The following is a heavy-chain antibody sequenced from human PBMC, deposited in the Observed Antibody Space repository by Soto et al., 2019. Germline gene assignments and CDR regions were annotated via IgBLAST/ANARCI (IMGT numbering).Heavy chain of an antibody. CDR2: IYYSGST. V-gene: IGHV4-31*03. D-gene: IGHD3-3*01. Sequence: QVQLQESGPGLVKPSQTLSLTCTVSGGSISSGDYYWSWIRQHPGKGLEWIGYIYYSGSTYYNPSLKRRVTISVNTAKNQFSLKLSSVTAADTAVYYCARVKTIFGVVIPDWFDPWGQGTLVTVSS. CDR3: ARVKTIFGVVIPDWFDP. J-gene: IGHJ5*02. CDR1: GGSISSGDYY.